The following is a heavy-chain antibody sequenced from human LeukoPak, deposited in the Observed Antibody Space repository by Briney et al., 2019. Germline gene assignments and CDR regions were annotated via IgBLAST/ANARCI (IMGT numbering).Heavy chain of an antibody. D-gene: IGHD3-10*01. Sequence: SQTLSLTCTVSGASITTETYFWTWVRQPAGKELEWIGRISSTGNTDYNPSLKSRVIISRDRSKNQFSLKLSSVTAADTAVYYCARASIYGSGSYEGYYYYYMDVWGKGTTVTISS. CDR2: ISSTGNT. J-gene: IGHJ6*03. CDR1: GASITTETYF. CDR3: ARASIYGSGSYEGYYYYYMDV. V-gene: IGHV4-61*02.